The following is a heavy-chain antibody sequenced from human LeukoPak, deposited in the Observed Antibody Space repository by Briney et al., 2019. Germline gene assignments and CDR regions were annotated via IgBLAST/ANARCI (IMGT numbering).Heavy chain of an antibody. V-gene: IGHV3-23*01. D-gene: IGHD1-26*01. Sequence: GGSLRLSCAASGFTFSNYAMSWVRQAPGKGLQWVSSITNLGVGSYYADSVKGRFTIYRDNSKNTLYLQMNSLRVEDTAVYYCARKSSISTSHPEDCWGQGTLVTVSS. J-gene: IGHJ4*02. CDR3: ARKSSISTSHPEDC. CDR1: GFTFSNYA. CDR2: ITNLGVGS.